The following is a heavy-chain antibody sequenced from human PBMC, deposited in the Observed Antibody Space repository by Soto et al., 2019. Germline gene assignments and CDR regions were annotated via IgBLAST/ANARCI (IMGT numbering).Heavy chain of an antibody. CDR1: GGSISSSSYY. V-gene: IGHV4-39*01. CDR3: ARQLVRYFDWSYYYGMDV. Sequence: SETLSLTCTVSGGSISSSSYYWGWIRQPPGKGLEWIGSIYYSGSTYYNPSLKSRATISVDTSKNQFSLKLSSVTAADTAVYYCARQLVRYFDWSYYYGMDVWGQGTTVTVSS. CDR2: IYYSGST. D-gene: IGHD3-9*01. J-gene: IGHJ6*02.